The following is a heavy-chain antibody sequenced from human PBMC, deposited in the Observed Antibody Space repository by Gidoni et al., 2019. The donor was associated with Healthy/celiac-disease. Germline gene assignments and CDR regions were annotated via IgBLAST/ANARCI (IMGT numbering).Heavy chain of an antibody. Sequence: QLQLQESGPGLVKPSETLSLTCTVSGGSISSSSYYWGWIRQPPGKGLEWIGSIYYSGRTSYNPSLKSRVTISVDTSKNQFSLKLSSVTAADTAVYYCARTSTGGVCRGWFDPWGQGTLVTVSS. CDR3: ARTSTGGVCRGWFDP. V-gene: IGHV4-39*01. CDR2: IYYSGRT. CDR1: GGSISSSSYY. J-gene: IGHJ5*02. D-gene: IGHD2-8*02.